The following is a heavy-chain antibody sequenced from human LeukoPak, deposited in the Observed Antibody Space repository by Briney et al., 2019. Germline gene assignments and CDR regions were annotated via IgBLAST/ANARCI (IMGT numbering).Heavy chain of an antibody. Sequence: SETLFLTCTVSGGSISSHYWSWIRQPPGKGLEWIGYIYYSGSTNYNPSLKSRVTISVDTSKNQFSLKLSSVTAADTAVYYCARVGCSGGSCYSVGGWFDPWGQGTLVTVSS. CDR1: GGSISSHY. CDR2: IYYSGST. CDR3: ARVGCSGGSCYSVGGWFDP. V-gene: IGHV4-59*11. D-gene: IGHD2-15*01. J-gene: IGHJ5*02.